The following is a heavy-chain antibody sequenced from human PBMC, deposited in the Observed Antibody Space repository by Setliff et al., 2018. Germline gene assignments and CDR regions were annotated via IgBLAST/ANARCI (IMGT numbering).Heavy chain of an antibody. V-gene: IGHV4-4*08. Sequence: SETLSLTCTVSGGSISSYYWSWIRQPPWKGLEWIGYIYTSGSTNYNPSLKSRVTISLDTSKKQFSLKLNSVTAADTAVYYCARDQFSSGWYGAPESYFDLWGQGILVTVSS. J-gene: IGHJ4*02. CDR3: ARDQFSSGWYGAPESYFDL. CDR1: GGSISSYY. D-gene: IGHD6-19*01. CDR2: IYTSGST.